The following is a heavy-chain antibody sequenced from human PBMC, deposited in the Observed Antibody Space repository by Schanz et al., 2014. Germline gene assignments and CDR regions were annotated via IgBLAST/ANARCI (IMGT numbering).Heavy chain of an antibody. V-gene: IGHV4-34*01. Sequence: QVHLQQWGAGLLKPSETLSLTCTVYGGSLSGYYWSWIRQPPGKGPEWIGEIYHGGSTNYNPSLKSRVTMSADASKDQLSLKMTSVTAADTAVYYCARGAGWMGHWGQGSLVTVSS. D-gene: IGHD5-12*01. CDR1: GGSLSGYY. CDR2: IYHGGST. CDR3: ARGAGWMGH. J-gene: IGHJ4*02.